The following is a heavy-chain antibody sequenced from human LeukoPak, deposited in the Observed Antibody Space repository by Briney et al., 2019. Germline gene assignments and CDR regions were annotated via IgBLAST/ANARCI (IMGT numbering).Heavy chain of an antibody. CDR1: GFTFSSYG. CDR2: LSYDGSNK. J-gene: IGHJ2*01. Sequence: GGSLRLSCAASGFTFSSYGMHWVRQAPGKGLEWVAILSYDGSNKYYADSVQGRFTISRGNSKNTLYLQMNSLRAEDTAVYYCAKDLGGGSGCYDLWGRGTLVTVSS. V-gene: IGHV3-30*18. CDR3: AKDLGGGSGCYDL. D-gene: IGHD6-19*01.